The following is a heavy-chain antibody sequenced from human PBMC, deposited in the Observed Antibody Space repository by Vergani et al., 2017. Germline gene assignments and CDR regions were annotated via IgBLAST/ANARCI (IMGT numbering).Heavy chain of an antibody. V-gene: IGHV5-51*03. CDR2: IYPGDSDT. CDR3: ARRGRGYCSSSSCYIIDY. D-gene: IGHD2-2*02. CDR1: EYSFGNYW. J-gene: IGHJ4*02. Sequence: EAELVQSGPEMRKPGESLKISCKGSEYSFGNYWIGWVRQMPGKGLEWMGIIYPGDSDTRYSPSFQGQVTISADKSISTAYLQWSSLKAADTAMYYCARRGRGYCSSSSCYIIDYWGQGTLVTVSS.